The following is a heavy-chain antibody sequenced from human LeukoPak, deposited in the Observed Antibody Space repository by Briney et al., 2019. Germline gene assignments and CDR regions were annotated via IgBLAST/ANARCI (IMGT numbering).Heavy chain of an antibody. CDR2: IWYDGSNK. CDR1: GFTVSSNY. V-gene: IGHV3-33*08. Sequence: GGSLRLSCAASGFTVSSNYMSWVRQAPGKGLEWVAVIWYDGSNKYYADSVKGRFTISRDNSKNTLYLQMNSLRAEDTAVYYCARDRGRYGSGGRFWGQGTLVTVSS. CDR3: ARDRGRYGSGGRF. J-gene: IGHJ4*02. D-gene: IGHD3-10*01.